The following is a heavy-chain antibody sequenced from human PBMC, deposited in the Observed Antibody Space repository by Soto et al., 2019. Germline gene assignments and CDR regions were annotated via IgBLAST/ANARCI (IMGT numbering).Heavy chain of an antibody. CDR1: GGAISSGGNS. V-gene: IGHV4-30-2*01. D-gene: IGHD6-19*01. J-gene: IGHJ4*02. CDR2: IYPSGST. Sequence: QLQLQESGSGLVKPSQTLSLTCAVSGGAISSGGNSWSWIRQPPGKGLEWIGYIYPSGSTYYNPSLKRLVTISVDRSKNQFSLKLHSVTAADTAVYYCARAGGLGAVAVDYWGQGTLVTVSS. CDR3: ARAGGLGAVAVDY.